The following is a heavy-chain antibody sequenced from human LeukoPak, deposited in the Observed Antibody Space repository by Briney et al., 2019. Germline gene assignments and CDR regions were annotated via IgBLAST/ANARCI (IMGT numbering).Heavy chain of an antibody. V-gene: IGHV4-34*01. J-gene: IGHJ4*02. Sequence: PSETLSLTCAVYGGSFSGYYWSWIRQPPGKGLEWIGEVNHSGSTNYNPSLKSRVTISVDTSKKQFSLKLSSVTAADTAVYFCARDGLLLGRLDYWGQGTLGIVSP. CDR2: VNHSGST. CDR1: GGSFSGYY. CDR3: ARDGLLLGRLDY.